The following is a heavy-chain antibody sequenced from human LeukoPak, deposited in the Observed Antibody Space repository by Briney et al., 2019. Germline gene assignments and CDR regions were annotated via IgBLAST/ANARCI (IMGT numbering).Heavy chain of an antibody. Sequence: SETLSLTCTVSGGSITSSSYYWGWIRQPPGKGLEWIGSIYHSGSTYYNPSLKSRVTISVDTSKNQFSLKLSSVTAADTAVYYCARIQRGDYEYYFDYWGQGTLVTVSS. CDR1: GGSITSSSYY. CDR2: IYHSGST. J-gene: IGHJ4*02. D-gene: IGHD4-17*01. V-gene: IGHV4-39*07. CDR3: ARIQRGDYEYYFDY.